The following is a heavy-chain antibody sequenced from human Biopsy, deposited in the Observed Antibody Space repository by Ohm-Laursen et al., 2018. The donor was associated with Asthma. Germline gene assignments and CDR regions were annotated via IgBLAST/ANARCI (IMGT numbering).Heavy chain of an antibody. CDR1: GFTFRSYA. CDR2: GGSYYDGGHK. V-gene: IGHV3-30-3*01. Sequence: SLRLSCAASGFTFRSYAMHWVRQAPGKGLEWVAVGGSYYDGGHKYYADSVNGRFTVSRDDSKNTLYLQMNSLRAEDTAVYYCARDRYGDYVGWFDPWGQGTLVTVSS. D-gene: IGHD4-17*01. CDR3: ARDRYGDYVGWFDP. J-gene: IGHJ5*02.